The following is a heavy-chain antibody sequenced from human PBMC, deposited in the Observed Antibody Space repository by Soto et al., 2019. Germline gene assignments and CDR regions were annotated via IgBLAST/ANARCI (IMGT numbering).Heavy chain of an antibody. D-gene: IGHD3-22*01. CDR3: ASTRYYYDSSGYYPV. CDR2: IYSGGST. Sequence: GWSLRLSCEASGFTVSSNYMSWVRQAPGKGLEWVSVIYSGGSTYYADSVKGRFTISRDNSKNTLYLQMNSLRAEDTAVYYCASTRYYYDSSGYYPVWGQGTTVTVSS. CDR1: GFTVSSNY. J-gene: IGHJ6*02. V-gene: IGHV3-53*01.